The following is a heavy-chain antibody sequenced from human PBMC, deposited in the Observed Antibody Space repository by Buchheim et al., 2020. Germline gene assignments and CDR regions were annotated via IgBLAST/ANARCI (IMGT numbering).Heavy chain of an antibody. D-gene: IGHD3-10*01. CDR3: ARGGVRYYYYGMDV. J-gene: IGHJ6*02. Sequence: QVQLQESGPGLVKPSETLSLTCTVSGGSISSYYWSWLRQPPGKGLEWIGYIYYSGSTNYNPSLKSRVTISVDTSKNQFSLKLSSVTAADTAVYYCARGGVRYYYYGMDVWGQGTT. CDR2: IYYSGST. V-gene: IGHV4-59*01. CDR1: GGSISSYY.